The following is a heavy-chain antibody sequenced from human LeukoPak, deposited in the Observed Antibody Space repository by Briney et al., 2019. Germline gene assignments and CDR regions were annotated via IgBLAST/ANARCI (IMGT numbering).Heavy chain of an antibody. Sequence: TSQTLSLTCAISGDSVSSNSAAWNWIRQSPSRGLEWLGRTYYRSKWYNDYAVSVKSRITINPDTSKNQFSLQLNSVTPEDTAAYYCAREGRYGSGSYYNADWFDPWGQGTLVTVSS. D-gene: IGHD3-10*01. CDR3: AREGRYGSGSYYNADWFDP. CDR2: TYYRSKWYN. J-gene: IGHJ5*02. V-gene: IGHV6-1*01. CDR1: GDSVSSNSAA.